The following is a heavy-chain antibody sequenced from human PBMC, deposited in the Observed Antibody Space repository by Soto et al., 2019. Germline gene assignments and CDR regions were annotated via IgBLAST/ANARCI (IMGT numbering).Heavy chain of an antibody. Sequence: PSETLSLTCSVSGGSINNYYCSWIRQPPGKGLEWIGYIYYSGSPNYNPSLKSRVTISVDTSKNQFSLNLSSVTAADTAVYYCARDGAATVSDYRGQRTLVPVSS. D-gene: IGHD2-15*01. CDR2: IYYSGSP. CDR3: ARDGAATVSDY. CDR1: GGSINNYY. V-gene: IGHV4-59*01. J-gene: IGHJ4*01.